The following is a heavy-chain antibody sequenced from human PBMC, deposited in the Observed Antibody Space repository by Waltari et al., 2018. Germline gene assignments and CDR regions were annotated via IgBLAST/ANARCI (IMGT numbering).Heavy chain of an antibody. D-gene: IGHD3-10*01. CDR3: ARMYYYDYDYGMDV. Sequence: QVQLQESGPGLVQSSETLSLTSAVSGGSLSDHFWSWVRQFPEKGLVWIGNVYDRGTTSYNPSLKSRVTISIDTSKNQFSLKLNSVTAADTAIYYCARMYYYDYDYGMDVWGQGTTVIVSS. CDR1: GGSLSDHF. CDR2: VYDRGTT. V-gene: IGHV4-59*11. J-gene: IGHJ6*02.